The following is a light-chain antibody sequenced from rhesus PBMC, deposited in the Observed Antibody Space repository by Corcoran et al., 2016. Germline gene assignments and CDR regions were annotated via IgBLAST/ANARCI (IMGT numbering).Light chain of an antibody. CDR2: KAA. CDR1: QGISSW. Sequence: DIQMTQSPSSLSASVGDTVTITCRASQGISSWLAWYQQKPGKAPKLLLYKAASLQSGVPSRFSGSGSGTDCTLNISSLQSEDFATYYCQQYSSRPFTFGPGTKLDIK. J-gene: IGKJ3*01. V-gene: IGKV1-22*01. CDR3: QQYSSRPFT.